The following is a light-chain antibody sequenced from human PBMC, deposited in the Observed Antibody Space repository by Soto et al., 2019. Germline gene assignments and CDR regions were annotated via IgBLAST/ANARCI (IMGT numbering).Light chain of an antibody. CDR3: QSYDSSLTL. CDR2: GNS. J-gene: IGLJ1*01. V-gene: IGLV1-40*01. CDR1: SSNIGAGYD. Sequence: QSVLTQPPSVSGAPGQRVTISCTGSSSNIGAGYDVHWYQQLPGTAPKLLIYGNSNRPSGVPDRFSGSKSGTSASLAITGLQAEDGADYYCQSYDSSLTLFGTGTKLTVL.